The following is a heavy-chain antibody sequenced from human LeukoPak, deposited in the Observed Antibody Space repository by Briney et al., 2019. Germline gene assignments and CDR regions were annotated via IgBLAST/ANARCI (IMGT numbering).Heavy chain of an antibody. J-gene: IGHJ4*02. CDR1: GFTFSSYS. CDR2: ISSSSSTI. CDR3: ARTGVVVAATGRYSDY. V-gene: IGHV3-48*04. D-gene: IGHD2-15*01. Sequence: PGGSLRLSCAASGFTFSSYSMNWVRQAPGKGLEWVSYISSSSSTIYYADSVKGRFTISRDNAKNSLYLQMNSLRAEDTAVYYCARTGVVVAATGRYSDYWGQGTLVTVSS.